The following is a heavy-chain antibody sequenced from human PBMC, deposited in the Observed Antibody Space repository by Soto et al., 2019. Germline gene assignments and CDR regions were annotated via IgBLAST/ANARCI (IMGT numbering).Heavy chain of an antibody. V-gene: IGHV5-51*01. CDR2: IFPADSNV. Sequence: PGESLKISCKGSGYTFSNYWIGWVRQMPGKGLEWMGIIFPADSNVRYSPSFQGQVAFSADTSITTAYLQWSSLKASDTAMYYCASRLGHLTTLFAFVLWGQGTMVTVSS. CDR1: GYTFSNYW. J-gene: IGHJ3*01. CDR3: ASRLGHLTTLFAFVL. D-gene: IGHD4-17*01.